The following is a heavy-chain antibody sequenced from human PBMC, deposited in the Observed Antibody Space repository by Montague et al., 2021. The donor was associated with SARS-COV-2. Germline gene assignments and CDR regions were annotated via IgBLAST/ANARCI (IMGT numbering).Heavy chain of an antibody. D-gene: IGHD3-22*01. CDR1: AASITNTNW. CDR2: IYHTRST. CDR3: ATGFEDSKTYSYIGIVFEY. V-gene: IGHV4-4*02. Sequence: SETLSLTRAVSAASITNTNWWSWIRQPPGKGLEWIGEIYHTRSTNYNPSLKSRVTISVQTSKNQFSLEMTSVTAADTAVYYCATGFEDSKTYSYIGIVFEYWGQGALVTVSS. J-gene: IGHJ4*02.